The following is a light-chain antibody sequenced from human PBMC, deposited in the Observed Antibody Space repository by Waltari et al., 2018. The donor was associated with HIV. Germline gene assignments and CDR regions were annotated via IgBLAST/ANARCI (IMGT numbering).Light chain of an antibody. CDR1: QTINHN. J-gene: IGKJ1*01. CDR2: GTS. CDR3: QQYNNWPWT. Sequence: EIVMTQSPATLSVSPGERATLSCRASQTINHNLAWYQQKPGQTPRLLIYGTSTRYTGFPVRFSGSGSGTEFTLTISSLQSEDFADYYCQQYNNWPWTFGQGTKVEIK. V-gene: IGKV3-15*01.